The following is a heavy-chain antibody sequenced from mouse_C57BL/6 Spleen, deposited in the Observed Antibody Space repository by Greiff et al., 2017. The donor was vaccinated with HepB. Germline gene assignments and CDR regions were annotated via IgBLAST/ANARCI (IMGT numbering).Heavy chain of an antibody. V-gene: IGHV5-4*01. CDR2: ISDGGSYT. J-gene: IGHJ3*01. D-gene: IGHD4-1*01. CDR1: GFTFSSYA. CDR3: ARDGTGPAWFAY. Sequence: VMLVESGGGLVKPGGSLKLSCAASGFTFSSYAMSWVRQTPEKRLEWVATISDGGSYTYYPDNVKGRFTISRDNAKNNLYLQMSHLKSEDTAMYYCARDGTGPAWFAYWGQGTLVTVSA.